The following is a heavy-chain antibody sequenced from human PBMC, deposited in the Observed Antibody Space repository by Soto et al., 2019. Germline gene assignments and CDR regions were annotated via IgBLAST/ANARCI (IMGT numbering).Heavy chain of an antibody. D-gene: IGHD3-16*01. Sequence: QVQLVESGGGVVQPGRSLRLPCAASGFTFSSYAMHWVRQAPGKGLEWVAVISYDGSNKYYADSVKGRFTISRDNSKNTLYLQMNSLRAEDTAVYYCARGGHGMDVWGQGTTVTVSS. CDR3: ARGGHGMDV. CDR1: GFTFSSYA. CDR2: ISYDGSNK. V-gene: IGHV3-30-3*01. J-gene: IGHJ6*02.